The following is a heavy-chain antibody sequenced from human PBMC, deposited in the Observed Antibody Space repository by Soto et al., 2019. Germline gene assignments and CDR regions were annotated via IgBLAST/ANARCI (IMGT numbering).Heavy chain of an antibody. Sequence: EVQLVESGGGLVQPGGSLRLSCSASGFTVSSSYINWVRQSPGKGLEWVSTFYSGGKTYYAYSVKGRFTISRHSSENTLYLQMNSLRSEDTAVYYCARAGQYCTTGTCYPASMGVWGEGTTVTVSS. V-gene: IGHV3-53*04. CDR2: FYSGGKT. D-gene: IGHD2-15*01. CDR1: GFTVSSSY. J-gene: IGHJ6*04. CDR3: ARAGQYCTTGTCYPASMGV.